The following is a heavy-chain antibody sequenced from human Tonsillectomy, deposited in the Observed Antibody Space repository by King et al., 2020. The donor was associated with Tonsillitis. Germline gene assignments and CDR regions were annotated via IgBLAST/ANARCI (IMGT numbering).Heavy chain of an antibody. CDR1: GFTFKSYS. Sequence: VQLVESGGGGVQPERSLRLSCAASGFTFKSYSMHWVRQAPGKGLEWVAVISYDGSNKYYTDSVKGRFTISRDNSKNTVYLHMNSLRAEDTAVYYCAREGNTSGYNWSYFDYWGQGTLVTVSS. D-gene: IGHD3-22*01. CDR2: ISYDGSNK. J-gene: IGHJ4*02. V-gene: IGHV3-30*19. CDR3: AREGNTSGYNWSYFDY.